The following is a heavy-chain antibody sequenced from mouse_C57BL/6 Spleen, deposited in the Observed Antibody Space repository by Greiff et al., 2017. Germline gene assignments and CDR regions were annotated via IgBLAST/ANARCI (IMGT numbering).Heavy chain of an antibody. CDR1: GYSFTDYN. J-gene: IGHJ1*03. D-gene: IGHD1-1*01. Sequence: EVQLQQSGPELVKPGASVKISCKASGYSFTDYNMNWVKQSHGKGLEWIGVINPNNGTTNYNQKFKGKATLTVDQSSSTAYMQLNSLTSEDSAVYYCAVFITTVVDLWYFDGWGTGTTVTVAS. CDR3: AVFITTVVDLWYFDG. CDR2: INPNNGTT. V-gene: IGHV1-39*01.